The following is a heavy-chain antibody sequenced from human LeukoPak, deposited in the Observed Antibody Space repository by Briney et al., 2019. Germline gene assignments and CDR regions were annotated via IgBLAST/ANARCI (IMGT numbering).Heavy chain of an antibody. Sequence: SQTLSLSCSVVGGSISSHYYSWIRQPPGKGLEWLGYIFSRENTVYNPSLKGRVIISIDTSKNQFSLKLTSVTAADTAVYYCARVNSPNYFDPWGQGTLVTVSS. J-gene: IGHJ5*02. CDR3: ARVNSPNYFDP. D-gene: IGHD4-23*01. CDR2: IFSRENT. V-gene: IGHV4-59*11. CDR1: GGSISSHY.